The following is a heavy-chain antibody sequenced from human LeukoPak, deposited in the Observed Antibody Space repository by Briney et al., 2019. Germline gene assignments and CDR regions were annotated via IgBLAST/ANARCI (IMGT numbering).Heavy chain of an antibody. Sequence: ASVKVSCKASGYTFPIYGITWVRQAPGQGLEWMGWISAYNGDTNYAQKLQGRVTMTTDTSTSTAYMELKSLRSDDTAVYYCARGGYYYDSSGYRFDYWGQGTLVTVS. D-gene: IGHD3-22*01. CDR3: ARGGYYYDSSGYRFDY. CDR1: GYTFPIYG. J-gene: IGHJ4*02. CDR2: ISAYNGDT. V-gene: IGHV1-18*01.